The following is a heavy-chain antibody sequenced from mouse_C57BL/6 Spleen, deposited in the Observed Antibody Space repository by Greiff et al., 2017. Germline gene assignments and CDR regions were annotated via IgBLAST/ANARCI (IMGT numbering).Heavy chain of an antibody. V-gene: IGHV1-82*01. CDR2: IYPGDGDT. D-gene: IGHD1-1*01. CDR3: ARSGRGGSSYAMDY. Sequence: VHLVESGPELVKPGASVKISCKASGYAFSSSWMNWVKQRPGKGLEWIGRIYPGDGDTNYNGKFKGKATLTADKSSSTAYMQLSSLTSEDSAVYFCARSGRGGSSYAMDYWGQGTSVTVSS. CDR1: GYAFSSSW. J-gene: IGHJ4*01.